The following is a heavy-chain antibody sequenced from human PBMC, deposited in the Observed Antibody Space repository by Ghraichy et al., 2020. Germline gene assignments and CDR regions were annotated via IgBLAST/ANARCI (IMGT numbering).Heavy chain of an antibody. Sequence: ESLNISCTVSGGSISSYYWSWIRQPPGKGLEWIGYIYYSGSTNYNPSLKSRVTISVDTSKNQFSLKLSSVTAADTAVYYCARVSRYSSGPGYFQHWGQGTLVTVSS. CDR1: GGSISSYY. CDR3: ARVSRYSSGPGYFQH. CDR2: IYYSGST. V-gene: IGHV4-59*01. J-gene: IGHJ1*01. D-gene: IGHD6-19*01.